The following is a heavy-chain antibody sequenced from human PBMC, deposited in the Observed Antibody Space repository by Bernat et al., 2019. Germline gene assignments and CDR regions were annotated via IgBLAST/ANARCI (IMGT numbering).Heavy chain of an antibody. CDR2: IYYSGST. Sequence: QLQLQESGPGLVKPSETLSLTCTVSGGSISSSSYYWGWIRQPPGKGLEWIGSIYYSGSTYYNPTLKSRVTISVDTSKNQFSLKLSSVTAAETAVYYCARHRESITSFGVTYNWFDPWGQGTLVTVSS. CDR1: GGSISSSSYY. D-gene: IGHD3-3*01. CDR3: ARHRESITSFGVTYNWFDP. J-gene: IGHJ5*02. V-gene: IGHV4-39*01.